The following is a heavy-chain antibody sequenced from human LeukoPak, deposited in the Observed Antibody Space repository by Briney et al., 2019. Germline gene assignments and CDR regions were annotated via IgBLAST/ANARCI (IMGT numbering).Heavy chain of an antibody. J-gene: IGHJ5*02. D-gene: IGHD6-13*01. Sequence: PSETLSLTCAVYGGSFSGYYWSWIRQPPGKGLEWIGEINHSGSTNYNPSLKSRVTISVDTSKNQFSLKLSSVTAADTAVYYCARYSLAAGTQRLYNWFDPWGQGTLVTVSS. V-gene: IGHV4-34*01. CDR2: INHSGST. CDR1: GGSFSGYY. CDR3: ARYSLAAGTQRLYNWFDP.